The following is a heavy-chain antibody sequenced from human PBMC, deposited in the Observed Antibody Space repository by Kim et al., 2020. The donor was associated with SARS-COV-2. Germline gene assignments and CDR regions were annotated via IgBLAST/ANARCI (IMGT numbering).Heavy chain of an antibody. CDR3: ARRRGYSGYDFDY. Sequence: YSPSFQGQVTIAADKSISTAYLQWSSLKASDTAMYYCARRRGYSGYDFDYWGQGTLVTVSS. D-gene: IGHD5-12*01. V-gene: IGHV5-51*01. J-gene: IGHJ4*02.